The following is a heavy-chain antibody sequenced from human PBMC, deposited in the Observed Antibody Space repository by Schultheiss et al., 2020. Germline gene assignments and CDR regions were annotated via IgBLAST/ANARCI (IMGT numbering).Heavy chain of an antibody. CDR1: RGSFNGYY. J-gene: IGHJ6*02. D-gene: IGHD3-9*01. Sequence: SETLSLTWAVCRGSFNGYYWSWIRQPPGKGLEWIGEINHSGSTNYNPSLKSRVTISVDTSKNQFSLKLSSVTAADTAVYYCARVGPAAIGEWRNYDILTGYPSDYYGMDVWGQGTMVTVSS. V-gene: IGHV4-34*01. CDR2: INHSGST. CDR3: ARVGPAAIGEWRNYDILTGYPSDYYGMDV.